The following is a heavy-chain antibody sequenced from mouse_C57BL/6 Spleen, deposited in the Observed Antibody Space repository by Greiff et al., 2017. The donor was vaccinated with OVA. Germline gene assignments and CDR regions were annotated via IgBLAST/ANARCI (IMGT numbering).Heavy chain of an antibody. Sequence: QVQLQQSGAELVKPGASVKISCKASGYAFSSYWMNWVKQRPGKGLEWIGQIYPGDGDTNYNGKFKGKATLTADKSSSTAYMQLSSLTSEDSAVYFCARSLTTVVAGDWYFDVWGTGTTVTVSS. CDR2: IYPGDGDT. J-gene: IGHJ1*03. D-gene: IGHD1-1*01. CDR1: GYAFSSYW. V-gene: IGHV1-80*01. CDR3: ARSLTTVVAGDWYFDV.